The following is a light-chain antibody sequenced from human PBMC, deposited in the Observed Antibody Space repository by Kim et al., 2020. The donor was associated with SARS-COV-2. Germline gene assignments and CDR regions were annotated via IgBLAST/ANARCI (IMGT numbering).Light chain of an antibody. V-gene: IGLV1-40*01. CDR3: LSYDSTLSACV. Sequence: RVTISCTGTSSNLGAGYDVHWYQHLPGAPPKLLIFNNNNRPSGVPDRFSGSNSGTSASLAITGLQAGDEADYYCLSYDSTLSACVFGGGTQLTVL. J-gene: IGLJ2*01. CDR2: NNN. CDR1: SSNLGAGYD.